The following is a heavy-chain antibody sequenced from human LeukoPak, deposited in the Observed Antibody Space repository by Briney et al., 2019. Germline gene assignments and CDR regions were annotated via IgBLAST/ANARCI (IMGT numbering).Heavy chain of an antibody. CDR1: GYTFTSYG. CDR2: ISAYNGNT. D-gene: IGHD3-9*01. V-gene: IGHV1-18*01. J-gene: IGHJ4*02. Sequence: ASVKVSCKASGYTFTSYGISWVRQAPGQGLEWMGWISAYNGNTNYAQKFQGRVTMTEDTSTDTAYMELSSLRSEDTAVYYCATQRRYFDWLPDYWGQGTLVTVSS. CDR3: ATQRRYFDWLPDY.